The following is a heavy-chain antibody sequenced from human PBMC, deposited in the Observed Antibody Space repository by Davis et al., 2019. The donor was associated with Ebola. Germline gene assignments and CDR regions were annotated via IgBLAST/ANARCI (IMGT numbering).Heavy chain of an antibody. D-gene: IGHD6-19*01. CDR2: IIPIFGTA. J-gene: IGHJ6*02. CDR1: GGTFSSYA. Sequence: SVKVSCKASGGTFSSYAISWVRQAPGQGLEWMGGIIPIFGTANYAQKFQGRVTITADESTSTAYMELSSLRSEDTAVYYCALAVDYYYGMDVWGQGTTVTVSS. V-gene: IGHV1-69*13. CDR3: ALAVDYYYGMDV.